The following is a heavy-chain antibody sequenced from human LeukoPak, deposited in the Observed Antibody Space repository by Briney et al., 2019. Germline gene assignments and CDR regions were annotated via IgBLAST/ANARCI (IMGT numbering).Heavy chain of an antibody. CDR1: GFSFSSYT. D-gene: IGHD3-10*01. Sequence: PGGSLRLSCAASGFSFSSYTMNWIRQAPGKGLEWVSYISSSSYTNYADSVKGRFTISRDNAKDSLYLQMNSLRAEDTAVYYCARDRGVREYYFDYWGQGTLVTVSS. V-gene: IGHV3-21*05. CDR2: ISSSSYT. J-gene: IGHJ4*02. CDR3: ARDRGVREYYFDY.